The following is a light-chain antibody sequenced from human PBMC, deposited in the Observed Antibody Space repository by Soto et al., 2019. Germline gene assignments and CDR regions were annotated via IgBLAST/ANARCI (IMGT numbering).Light chain of an antibody. Sequence: QSALTQPPSASGSPGQSVTISCTGTSSDVGAYNYVSWYQQHPGKAPTLLLYQVTKRPSGVRDRFSASKSGNTASLTVSGLQAEDEADYYCSSKAGNTFYFFGTGTKLTVL. CDR2: QVT. V-gene: IGLV2-8*01. CDR3: SSKAGNTFYF. CDR1: SSDVGAYNY. J-gene: IGLJ1*01.